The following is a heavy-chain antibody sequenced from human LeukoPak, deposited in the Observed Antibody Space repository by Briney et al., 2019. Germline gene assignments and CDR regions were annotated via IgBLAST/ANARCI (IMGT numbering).Heavy chain of an antibody. J-gene: IGHJ3*02. V-gene: IGHV4-59*01. CDR2: IYYSGST. D-gene: IGHD3-9*01. Sequence: SETLSLTCTVSGGSISSYYWSWIRQPPGKGLEWIGYIYYSGSTNYNPSLKSRVTISVDTSKNQFSLKLNSVSAADTAVYYCARDGAVDILTGYGAFDIWGQGTMVTVSS. CDR1: GGSISSYY. CDR3: ARDGAVDILTGYGAFDI.